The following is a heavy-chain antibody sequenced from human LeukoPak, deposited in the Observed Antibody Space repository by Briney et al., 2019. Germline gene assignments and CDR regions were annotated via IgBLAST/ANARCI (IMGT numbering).Heavy chain of an antibody. D-gene: IGHD4-11*01. V-gene: IGHV4-59*01. J-gene: IGHJ6*02. Sequence: SETLSLTCTVSGGSISSYYWSWIRQPPGKGLEWIGYIYYSGSTNYNPSLKSRVTISVDTSKNQFSLKLSSVTAADTAVHYCARGNTVTMNYYYYYGMDVWGQGTTVTVSS. CDR3: ARGNTVTMNYYYYYGMDV. CDR1: GGSISSYY. CDR2: IYYSGST.